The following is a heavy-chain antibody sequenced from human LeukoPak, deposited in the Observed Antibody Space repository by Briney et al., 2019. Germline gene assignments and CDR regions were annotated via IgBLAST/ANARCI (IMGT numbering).Heavy chain of an antibody. CDR1: GFTFSNYA. Sequence: GGSLRLSCAASGFTFSNYAMNWVRQAPGKGLEWVSGISGGGEGTFYADSVKGRFTISRDISKSTLFLQMNSLRVEDTAVYYCAKDFGSSWSWFDPWGQGTLVTVSS. J-gene: IGHJ5*02. CDR3: AKDFGSSWSWFDP. V-gene: IGHV3-23*01. CDR2: ISGGGEGT. D-gene: IGHD6-13*01.